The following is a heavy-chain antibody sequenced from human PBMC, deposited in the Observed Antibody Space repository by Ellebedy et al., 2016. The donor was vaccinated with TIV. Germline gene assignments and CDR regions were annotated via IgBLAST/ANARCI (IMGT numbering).Heavy chain of an antibody. CDR1: GFTFNSYW. CDR2: INSDGTST. D-gene: IGHD2-2*01. V-gene: IGHV3-74*01. J-gene: IGHJ3*02. CDR3: ARDWGVGSTSPYDAFDI. Sequence: GGSLRLXXAASGFTFNSYWMHWVRQAPGKGLVWVSRINSDGTSTTYADSVKGRFTISRDNAKNTLYLQMNSLRAEDTAVYYCARDWGVGSTSPYDAFDIWGHGTMVTVSS.